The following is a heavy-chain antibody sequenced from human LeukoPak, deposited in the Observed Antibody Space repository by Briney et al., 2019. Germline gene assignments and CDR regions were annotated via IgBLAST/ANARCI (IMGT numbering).Heavy chain of an antibody. CDR1: GGSISSYY. J-gene: IGHJ5*02. Sequence: PSETLSLTCTVSGGSISSYYWSWIRQPAGKGLEWIGRIYTSGSTNYNPSLKSRVTISVDKSKNQFSLKLSSVTAADTAVYYCARVTDLGYCSGGSCYDGWFDPWGQGTLVTVSS. V-gene: IGHV4-4*07. CDR2: IYTSGST. D-gene: IGHD2-15*01. CDR3: ARVTDLGYCSGGSCYDGWFDP.